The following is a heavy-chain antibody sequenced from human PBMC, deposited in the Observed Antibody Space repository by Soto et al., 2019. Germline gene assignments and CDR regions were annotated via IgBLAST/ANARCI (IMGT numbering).Heavy chain of an antibody. CDR1: GYTFTGYY. D-gene: IGHD5-18*01. V-gene: IGHV1-2*04. CDR2: INPNSGGT. J-gene: IGHJ6*02. Sequence: ASVKVSCKASGYTFTGYYMHWVRQAPGQGLEWMGWINPNSGGTNYAQKFQGWVTMTRDTSISTAYMELSRLRSDDTAVYYCARGSSYSYGSIVGYYYGMDVWGQGTTVTVS. CDR3: ARGSSYSYGSIVGYYYGMDV.